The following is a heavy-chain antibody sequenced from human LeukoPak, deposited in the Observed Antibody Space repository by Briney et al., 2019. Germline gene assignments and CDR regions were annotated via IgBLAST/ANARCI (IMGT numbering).Heavy chain of an antibody. D-gene: IGHD6-13*01. V-gene: IGHV3-23*01. J-gene: IGHJ5*01. CDR3: AKVLSQGYPNSWTNWFDS. Sequence: GGSLRLSCAAYGFTFSNYAMNWVRQAPGKGPEWVSAISSSGHRTLYAASVEGRFTVSRDNSKSMLYLQMSGLRAEDTAVYSCAKVLSQGYPNSWTNWFDSWGQGALVTVSS. CDR1: GFTFSNYA. CDR2: ISSSGHRT.